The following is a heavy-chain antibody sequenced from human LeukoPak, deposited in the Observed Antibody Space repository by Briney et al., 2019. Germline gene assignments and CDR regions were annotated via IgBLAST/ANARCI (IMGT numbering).Heavy chain of an antibody. CDR1: GYTFTSYY. Sequence: ASVKVSCKASGYTFTSYYIHWMRQAPGQGLEWMGIINPGSGTTTYAQKFQGRLTMTRDTPTNTDYMELSSLRSEDTALYYCARGISGGSTVTYFFDYWGQGTLVSVSS. CDR2: INPGSGTT. D-gene: IGHD4-11*01. J-gene: IGHJ4*02. V-gene: IGHV1-46*01. CDR3: ARGISGGSTVTYFFDY.